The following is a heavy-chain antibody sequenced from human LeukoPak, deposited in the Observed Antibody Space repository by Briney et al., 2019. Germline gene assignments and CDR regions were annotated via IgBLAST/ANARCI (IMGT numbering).Heavy chain of an antibody. CDR1: GLTVSSYG. D-gene: IGHD6-19*01. V-gene: IGHV3-30*18. J-gene: IGHJ4*02. CDR3: AKGATRAVAGILDY. CDR2: ISYDGSNK. Sequence: GGSLRLSCAASGLTVSSYGMHWVRQAPGKGLEWVAVISYDGSNKYYADSVKGRFTISRDNSKNTLYLQINSLRAEDTAVYYCAKGATRAVAGILDYWGQGTLVTVSS.